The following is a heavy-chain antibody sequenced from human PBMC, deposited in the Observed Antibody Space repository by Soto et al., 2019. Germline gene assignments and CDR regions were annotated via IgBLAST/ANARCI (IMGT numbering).Heavy chain of an antibody. V-gene: IGHV4-39*01. CDR1: GGSISSSSCY. CDR2: IYYSGST. Sequence: SETLSLTCTVSGGSISSSSCYWGWIRQPPGKGLEWIGSIYYSGSTYYNPSLKSRVTISVDTSKNQFSLKLSSVTAADTAVYYCATNYAYYYYYGMDVWGQGTTVTVSS. CDR3: ATNYAYYYYYGMDV. J-gene: IGHJ6*02. D-gene: IGHD4-4*01.